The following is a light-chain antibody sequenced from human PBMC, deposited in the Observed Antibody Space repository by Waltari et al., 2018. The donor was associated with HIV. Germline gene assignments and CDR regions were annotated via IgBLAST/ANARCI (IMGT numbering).Light chain of an antibody. V-gene: IGKV3-15*01. CDR1: PSVATN. J-gene: IGKJ1*01. Sequence: EIVMTQSPATLSVSPAERVTLSCRASPSVATNVAWYQQKPGQAPSLLISGASTRATGIPARFSGSGSGTEFTLTISNLQSEDFALYYCQQYNNRPWTFGQGTKVEIK. CDR3: QQYNNRPWT. CDR2: GAS.